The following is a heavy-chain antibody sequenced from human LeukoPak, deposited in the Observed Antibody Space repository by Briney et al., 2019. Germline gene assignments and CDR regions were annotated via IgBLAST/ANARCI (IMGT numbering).Heavy chain of an antibody. CDR3: ARVLGNRCIGGNCYFDY. J-gene: IGHJ4*02. Sequence: QPGGSLRLSCAASGFTVSSNSMSWVRQAPGKGLECVSLIYSGGSTYHTDSVKGRFTISRDNSKNTLYLQMNSLRAEDTAVYYCARVLGNRCIGGNCYFDYWGQGTLVTVSS. V-gene: IGHV3-66*01. CDR2: IYSGGST. CDR1: GFTVSSNS. D-gene: IGHD2-15*01.